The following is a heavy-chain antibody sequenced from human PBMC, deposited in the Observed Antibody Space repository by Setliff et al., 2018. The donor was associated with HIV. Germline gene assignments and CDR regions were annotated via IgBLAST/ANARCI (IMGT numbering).Heavy chain of an antibody. V-gene: IGHV4-39*07. CDR1: GGSISSSSYY. Sequence: SETLSLTCTVSGGSISSSSYYWGWIRQPPGKGLEWIGSIYYSGSTYYNPSLKSRVTISVDTSKNQLSLKLSAVTAADTAVYYCARQKKSNSWSPNDYWGQGTLVTVSS. J-gene: IGHJ4*02. CDR3: ARQKKSNSWSPNDY. D-gene: IGHD1-26*01. CDR2: IYYSGST.